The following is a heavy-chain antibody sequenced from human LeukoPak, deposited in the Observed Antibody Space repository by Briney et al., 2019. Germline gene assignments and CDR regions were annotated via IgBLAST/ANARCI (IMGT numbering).Heavy chain of an antibody. D-gene: IGHD3-3*01. CDR2: ISGSGGST. J-gene: IGHJ6*04. CDR1: GFTFSSYA. CDR3: AKVTGDFWSGYYVDV. V-gene: IGHV3-23*01. Sequence: GGSLRLSCAASGFTFSSYAMSWVRQAPGKGLEWVSAISGSGGSTYYADSVKGRFTISRDNSKNTLYLQMNSLRAEDTAVYYCAKVTGDFWSGYYVDVWGKGTTVTVSS.